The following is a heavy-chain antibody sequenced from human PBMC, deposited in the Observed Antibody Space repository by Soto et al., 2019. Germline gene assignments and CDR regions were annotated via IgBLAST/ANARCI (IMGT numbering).Heavy chain of an antibody. CDR2: IYRSGST. CDR3: ARTLDYGHMDV. J-gene: IGHJ6*03. V-gene: IGHV4-4*09. Sequence: QVQMQESGPGLVKPSETLSLTCTVSGDSVRNQYWSWIRRPPGRGLEWIGYIYRSGSTKYNPSLKSRVTISVDTSKSQFSLKLSSVTAADTAVYYCARTLDYGHMDVWGKGTTVTVSS. CDR1: GDSVRNQY. D-gene: IGHD3-16*01.